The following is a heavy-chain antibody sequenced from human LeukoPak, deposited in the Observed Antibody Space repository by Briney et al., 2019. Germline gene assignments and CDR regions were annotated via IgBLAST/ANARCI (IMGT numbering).Heavy chain of an antibody. CDR1: VESLSGDSAA. Sequence: SQTLSLSCALSVESLSGDSAACGWSRHSPSGGLGWVGRTYYRAKWYNDYAVSATSRITINPDTSKNHFSLQLNSVTPADTAVYYCARVGYSSGSTPFAMGVWGQGTTVTVSS. CDR2: TYYRAKWYN. D-gene: IGHD6-19*01. V-gene: IGHV6-1*01. CDR3: ARVGYSSGSTPFAMGV. J-gene: IGHJ6*02.